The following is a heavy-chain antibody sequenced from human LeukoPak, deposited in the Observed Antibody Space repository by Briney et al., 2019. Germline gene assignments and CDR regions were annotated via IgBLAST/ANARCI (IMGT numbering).Heavy chain of an antibody. J-gene: IGHJ3*02. Sequence: SVKVSCKASGGTFSSYAISWVRQAPGQGLEWMGGIIPIFGTASYAQKFQGRVTITADKSTSTAYMELSSLRSEDTAVYYCVRHYYDSSGYYYGGAFDIWGQGTMVTVSS. CDR2: IIPIFGTA. CDR3: VRHYYDSSGYYYGGAFDI. CDR1: GGTFSSYA. V-gene: IGHV1-69*06. D-gene: IGHD3-22*01.